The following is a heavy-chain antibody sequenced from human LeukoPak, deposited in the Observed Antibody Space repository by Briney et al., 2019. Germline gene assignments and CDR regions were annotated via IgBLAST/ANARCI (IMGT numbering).Heavy chain of an antibody. CDR2: IYYSGST. CDR1: GGSISSSSYY. J-gene: IGHJ3*02. V-gene: IGHV4-39*01. CDR3: ARPSRGYSYGRGRTDAFDI. Sequence: PSETLSLTCTVSGGSISSSSYYWGWIRQPPGKGLEWIVSIYYSGSTYYNPSLKSLVTISVDTSKNQFSLKLSSVTAADTAVYYCARPSRGYSYGRGRTDAFDIWGQGTMVTVSS. D-gene: IGHD5-18*01.